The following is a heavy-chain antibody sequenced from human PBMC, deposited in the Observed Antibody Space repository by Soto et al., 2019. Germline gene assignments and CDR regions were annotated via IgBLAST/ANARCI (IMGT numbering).Heavy chain of an antibody. CDR2: IKYDGSEE. CDR1: GFSFSSVW. J-gene: IGHJ4*02. Sequence: PGGSLRLSCAASGFSFSSVWMTWVRQAPGKGLECVANIKYDGSEEYYVDSVKGRFTISRDNAKNSLYLQMNSLRDEDSAVYYCVTDLNWQGHWGQGTLVTVSS. CDR3: VTDLNWQGH. V-gene: IGHV3-7*01.